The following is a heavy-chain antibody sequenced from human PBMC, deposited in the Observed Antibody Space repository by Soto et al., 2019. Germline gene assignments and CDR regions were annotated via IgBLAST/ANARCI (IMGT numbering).Heavy chain of an antibody. J-gene: IGHJ6*02. Sequence: WGSLILSCAASGFTFSSYAMHWVRQAPGKGLEWVAVISYDGSNQYYADSVNGRFTISIDNSKNTLYLQMNSLRAEDTAVYYCARDQRIFRYYYYGMDVWGQGTPFTVSS. D-gene: IGHD2-15*01. CDR2: ISYDGSNQ. CDR3: ARDQRIFRYYYYGMDV. V-gene: IGHV3-30-3*01. CDR1: GFTFSSYA.